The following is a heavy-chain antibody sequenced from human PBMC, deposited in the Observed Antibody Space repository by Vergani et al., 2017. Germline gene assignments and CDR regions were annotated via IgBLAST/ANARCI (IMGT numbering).Heavy chain of an antibody. D-gene: IGHD5-12*01. Sequence: QVQLVQSGAEVKKPGSSVKVSCKASGGTFSSYAISWVRQAPGQWLEWMGGIIPIFGTANYAQKFQGRVTITADESTSTAYMELSSLRSEDTAVYYCARGLWLRLLQGYGMDVWGQGTTVTVSS. CDR1: GGTFSSYA. CDR2: IIPIFGTA. V-gene: IGHV1-69*12. CDR3: ARGLWLRLLQGYGMDV. J-gene: IGHJ6*02.